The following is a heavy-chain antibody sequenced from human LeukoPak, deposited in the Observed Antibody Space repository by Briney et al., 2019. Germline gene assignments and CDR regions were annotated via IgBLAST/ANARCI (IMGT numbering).Heavy chain of an antibody. Sequence: GGSLRLSCAASGFTFTTYEMNWVRQAPGQGLEWISSISGSGSTIYYADSVEGRFSISRDNAKNSLYLQMDRLRVEDIAIYSCARGRPAPTRIVGLVQYGAVWGQGTTVTVCS. D-gene: IGHD3/OR15-3a*01. CDR3: ARGRPAPTRIVGLVQYGAV. CDR1: GFTFTTYE. V-gene: IGHV3-48*03. CDR2: ISGSGSTI. J-gene: IGHJ6*02.